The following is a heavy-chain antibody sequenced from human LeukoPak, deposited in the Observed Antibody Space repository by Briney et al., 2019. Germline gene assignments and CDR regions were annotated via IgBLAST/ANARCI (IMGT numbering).Heavy chain of an antibody. CDR2: ISGSGSST. D-gene: IGHD6-13*01. CDR3: VKDRVSISSSGYFDY. V-gene: IGHV3-23*01. CDR1: GFTFSSYG. J-gene: IGHJ4*02. Sequence: GGSLRLSCAASGFTFSSYGMSWVRQAPGKGLEWVSLISGSGSSTYYADSVKGRFTISRDNSKNTLYLQMSSLRDEDTAVYYCVKDRVSISSSGYFDYWGQGTLVTVSS.